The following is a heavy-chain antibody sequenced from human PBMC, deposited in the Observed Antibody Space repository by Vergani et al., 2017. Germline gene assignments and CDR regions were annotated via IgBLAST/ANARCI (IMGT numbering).Heavy chain of an antibody. Sequence: QVQLQESGPGLVKPSQTLSLTCTVSGASINNDFYDWHWIRQPAGKGLVWIGRIYVSGITDYNSSLQSRVSMSVDTSKNQFSLTLTSVTAADKAVYYCARENKQLRPRAFYLWGQGTMVTVSS. CDR2: IYVSGIT. CDR1: GASINNDFYD. J-gene: IGHJ3*01. V-gene: IGHV4-61*02. CDR3: ARENKQLRPRAFYL. D-gene: IGHD4-23*01.